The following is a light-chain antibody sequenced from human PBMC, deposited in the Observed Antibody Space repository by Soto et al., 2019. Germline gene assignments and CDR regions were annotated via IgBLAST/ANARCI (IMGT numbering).Light chain of an antibody. V-gene: IGKV3-20*01. Sequence: EIVLTQSPGTLSLSPGERATLSCRASQSVSSNYLAWYQQKPGQPPRLLVYGASSRATGIPDRFSGSGSGTDFTLTISRLEPEDSTVYYCQQYGSSPLTFGGGTKV. CDR1: QSVSSNY. CDR3: QQYGSSPLT. CDR2: GAS. J-gene: IGKJ4*01.